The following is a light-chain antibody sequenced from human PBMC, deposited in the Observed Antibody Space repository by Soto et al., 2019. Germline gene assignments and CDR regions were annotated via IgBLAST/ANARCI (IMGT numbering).Light chain of an antibody. Sequence: EIVLTQSPATLSLSPGERATLSCRASQSVSSYLAWYQQKPGQAPRLLIYDASNRATGIPARFSGSGSATDFTLTISGLEPEDFAVYYCQQRYNWPRTFGGGTKVDIK. CDR2: DAS. J-gene: IGKJ4*01. CDR3: QQRYNWPRT. CDR1: QSVSSY. V-gene: IGKV3-11*01.